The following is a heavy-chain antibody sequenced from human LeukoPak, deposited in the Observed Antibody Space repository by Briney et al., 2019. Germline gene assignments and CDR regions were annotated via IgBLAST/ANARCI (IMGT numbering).Heavy chain of an antibody. D-gene: IGHD4-11*01. CDR2: IVPIFGTT. CDR1: GYTFTSYG. CDR3: ARVAGYSNWFDP. V-gene: IGHV1-69*05. Sequence: GASVKVSCKASGYTFTSYGISWVRQAPGHGLEWMGGIVPIFGTTNYAEKFKGRVTMTTDESTTIVYMELSSLRSEDTAVYYCARVAGYSNWFDPWGQGTLVTVSS. J-gene: IGHJ5*02.